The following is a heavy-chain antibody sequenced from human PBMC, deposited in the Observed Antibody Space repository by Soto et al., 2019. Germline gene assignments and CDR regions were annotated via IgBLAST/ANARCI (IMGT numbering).Heavy chain of an antibody. CDR3: ARDQLEGNWFDP. V-gene: IGHV4-61*08. CDR2: INHSGST. Sequence: SETLSLTCTVSGGSISSGGYYWTWIRQPPGTGLEWIGEINHSGSTNYNPSLKSRVTISVDKSKNQFSLKLTSVTAADTAVYYCARDQLEGNWFDPWGQGTLVTVSS. CDR1: GGSISSGGYY. D-gene: IGHD1-1*01. J-gene: IGHJ5*02.